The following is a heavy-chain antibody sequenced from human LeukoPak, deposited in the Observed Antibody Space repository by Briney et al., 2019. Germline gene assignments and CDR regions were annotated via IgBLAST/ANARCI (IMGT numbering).Heavy chain of an antibody. J-gene: IGHJ6*03. CDR2: INPNSGGT. CDR3: ARAPASDMDV. V-gene: IGHV1-2*02. Sequence: ASVNVSCKASGYTFTGYYMHWVRQAPGQGLEWMGWINPNSGGTNYAQKFQGRVTMTRDTSNSTAYMELSRLRSDDTAAYYCARAPASDMDVWGKGTTVTVSS. D-gene: IGHD6-25*01. CDR1: GYTFTGYY.